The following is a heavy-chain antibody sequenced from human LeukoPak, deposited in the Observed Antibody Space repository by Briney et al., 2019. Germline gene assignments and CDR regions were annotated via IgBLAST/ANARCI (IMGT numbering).Heavy chain of an antibody. V-gene: IGHV4-59*01. CDR3: ARAENHIVVVPAAMGGAFDI. CDR1: GGSISSYY. J-gene: IGHJ3*02. D-gene: IGHD2-2*01. CDR2: IYYSGST. Sequence: PSETLSLTCTASGGSISSYYWSWIRQPPGKGLEWIGYIYYSGSTNYNPSLKSRVTISVDTSKNQFSLKLSSVTAADTAVYYCARAENHIVVVPAAMGGAFDIWGQGTMVTVSS.